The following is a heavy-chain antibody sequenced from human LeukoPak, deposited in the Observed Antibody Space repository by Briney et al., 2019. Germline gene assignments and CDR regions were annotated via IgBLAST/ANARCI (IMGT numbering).Heavy chain of an antibody. V-gene: IGHV4-30-4*08. D-gene: IGHD5-24*01. CDR2: IYYSGST. CDR3: ARWTREMATIDGRAAFDI. Sequence: PSETLSLTCTVSGGSISSGDYYWSWIRQPPGKGLEWIGYIYYSGSTYYNPSLKSRVTISVDTSKNQFSLKLSSVTAADTAVYYCARWTREMATIDGRAAFDIWGQGTMVTVSS. CDR1: GGSISSGDYY. J-gene: IGHJ3*02.